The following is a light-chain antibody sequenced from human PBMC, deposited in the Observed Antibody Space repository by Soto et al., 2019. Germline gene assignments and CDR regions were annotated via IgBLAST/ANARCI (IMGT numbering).Light chain of an antibody. J-gene: IGKJ1*01. CDR1: QSISTW. CDR2: DAT. Sequence: IPVAVHPFSLYASQRHRLMLARWASQSISTWLAWYQQKPGKAPKLLIYDATSLESGVPSRFSGSGSGTEFTLTITSLQPDDFATYYCQQYNSYPWTFGQGTKVAIK. V-gene: IGKV1-5*01. CDR3: QQYNSYPWT.